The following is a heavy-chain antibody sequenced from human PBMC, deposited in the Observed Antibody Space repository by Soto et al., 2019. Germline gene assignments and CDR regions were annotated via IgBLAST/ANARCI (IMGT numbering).Heavy chain of an antibody. CDR2: ISSDGTTK. V-gene: IGHV3-30*14. Sequence: SLRLSCTASGFAFRSYAMQCVRQAPGKGLEWVAVISSDGTTKYVADSLKGRFTISRDNFENTMSLQMNNLRPEDTALYYCARSFVHIAAAGSNDFWGPGTLVTVS. J-gene: IGHJ4*02. CDR3: ARSFVHIAAAGSNDF. D-gene: IGHD6-13*01. CDR1: GFAFRSYA.